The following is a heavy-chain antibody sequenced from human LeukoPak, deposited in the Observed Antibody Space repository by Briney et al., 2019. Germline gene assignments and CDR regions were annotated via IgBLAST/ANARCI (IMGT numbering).Heavy chain of an antibody. D-gene: IGHD6-19*01. Sequence: GASVKVSCKASGYTFTSYDINWVRQATGQGLEWMGWMNPNSGNTGYAQKFQGRVTMTRNTSISTAYMELSSLRSEDTAVYYCASNLAVAGTGAGNWFDPWGQGTLVTVSS. CDR1: GYTFTSYD. J-gene: IGHJ5*02. CDR3: ASNLAVAGTGAGNWFDP. CDR2: MNPNSGNT. V-gene: IGHV1-8*01.